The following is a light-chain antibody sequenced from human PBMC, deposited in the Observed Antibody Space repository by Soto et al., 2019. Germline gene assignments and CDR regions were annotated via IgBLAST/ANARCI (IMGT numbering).Light chain of an antibody. J-gene: IGKJ3*01. CDR3: QQSGNSPFT. CDR2: GAS. Sequence: EMVLTQSPGTLSLSPGERAILSSRASQSVSTSHLACFQQKPGQGPRLLIYGASSRAAGIPDRFSGSGSGRDFTLTISRVEPEDFAVYYCQQSGNSPFTFGPGTKVDIK. V-gene: IGKV3-20*01. CDR1: QSVSTSH.